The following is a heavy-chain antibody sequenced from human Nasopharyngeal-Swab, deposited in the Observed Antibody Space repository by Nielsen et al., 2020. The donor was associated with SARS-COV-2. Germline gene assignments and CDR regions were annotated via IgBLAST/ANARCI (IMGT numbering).Heavy chain of an antibody. CDR3: AKPDKGTHDY. J-gene: IGHJ4*02. CDR1: GFTFSSYA. CDR2: ISGSGGST. D-gene: IGHD1-1*01. Sequence: GESLKISCAASGFTFSSYAMSWVRQAPGKGLEWASAISGSGGSTYYADSVKGRFTISRDNSKNTLYLQMNSLRAEDTAVYYCAKPDKGTHDYWGQGTLVTVSS. V-gene: IGHV3-23*01.